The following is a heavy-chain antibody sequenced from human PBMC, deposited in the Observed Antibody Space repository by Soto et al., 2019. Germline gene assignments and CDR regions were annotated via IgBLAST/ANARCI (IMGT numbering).Heavy chain of an antibody. CDR1: GFTFSSYG. Sequence: QVQLVESGGGVVQPGRSLRLSCAASGFTFSSYGMHWVRQAPGKGLEWVAVIWYDGSNKYYADSVKGRFTISRDNSKNTLYLQMNGLRAEDTAVYYGASSVDSDGFDYWGQGTLVTVSS. CDR2: IWYDGSNK. D-gene: IGHD5-18*01. J-gene: IGHJ4*02. CDR3: ASSVDSDGFDY. V-gene: IGHV3-33*01.